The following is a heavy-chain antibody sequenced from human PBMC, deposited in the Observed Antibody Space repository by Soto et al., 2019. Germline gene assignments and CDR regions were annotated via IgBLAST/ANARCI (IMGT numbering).Heavy chain of an antibody. V-gene: IGHV1-46*01. CDR2: INPSGGST. CDR1: GYAFTSYY. CDR3: ERDPLIAVAGIDAFDI. J-gene: IGHJ3*02. Sequence: ASVKDSCKASGYAFTSYYMHWVRQAPGQGLEWMGIINPSGGSTSYAQKFQGRVTMTRDTSTSTVYMELSSLRSEDTAVYYCERDPLIAVAGIDAFDIWGQGTMVTVSS. D-gene: IGHD6-19*01.